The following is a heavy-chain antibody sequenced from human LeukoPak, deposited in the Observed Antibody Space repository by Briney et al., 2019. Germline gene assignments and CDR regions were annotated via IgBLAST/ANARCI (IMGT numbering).Heavy chain of an antibody. CDR1: GFTFGDYA. CDR3: TRPIVDGGNSIRSDY. CDR2: IRSKAYGGTT. D-gene: IGHD4-23*01. V-gene: IGHV3-49*03. Sequence: GGSLRLSCTASGFTFGDYAMSWFRQAPGKGLEWVGFIRSKAYGGTTEYAASVKGRFTISRDDSKSIAYLQMNSLKTEDTAVYYCTRPIVDGGNSIRSDYWGQGTLVTVSS. J-gene: IGHJ4*02.